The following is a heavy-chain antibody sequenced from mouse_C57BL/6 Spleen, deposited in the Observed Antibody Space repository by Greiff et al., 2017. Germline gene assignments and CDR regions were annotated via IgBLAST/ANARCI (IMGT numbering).Heavy chain of an antibody. V-gene: IGHV1-69*01. J-gene: IGHJ3*01. D-gene: IGHD2-4*01. Sequence: QVQLQQPGAELVMPGASVKLSCKASGYTFTSYWMHWVKQRPGQGLEWIGEIDPSDSYSNYNQKFTGKSTLTVDKSSSTADMQLSSRTAEDTASYYCARKGDDYDGFAYWGQGTLVTVAA. CDR1: GYTFTSYW. CDR3: ARKGDDYDGFAY. CDR2: IDPSDSYS.